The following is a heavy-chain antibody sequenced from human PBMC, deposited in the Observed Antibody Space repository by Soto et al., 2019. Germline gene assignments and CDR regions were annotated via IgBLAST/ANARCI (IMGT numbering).Heavy chain of an antibody. CDR2: IIPIPGIA. CDR3: AKDCSSTSCPIKNWFDP. J-gene: IGHJ5*02. CDR1: GGTFSSYT. Sequence: ASVKVSCKASGGTFSSYTISWVRQAPGQGLEWMGRIIPIPGIANYAQKFQGRVTITADKSTSTAYMELSSLRSEDTAVYYCAKDCSSTSCPIKNWFDPWGQGTLVTVSS. V-gene: IGHV1-69*02. D-gene: IGHD2-2*01.